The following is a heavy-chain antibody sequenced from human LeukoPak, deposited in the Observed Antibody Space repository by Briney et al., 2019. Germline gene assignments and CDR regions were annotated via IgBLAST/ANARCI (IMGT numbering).Heavy chain of an antibody. D-gene: IGHD5-18*01. CDR2: ISWNSGSI. Sequence: GGSLRLSCAASGFTFDDYAMHWVRQAPGKGLEWVSGISWNSGSIGYADSVKGRFTISRDNAKNSLYLQMNSLRAEDTALYYCAKDKVGYSYGEYYFDYWGQGTLVTVSS. CDR1: GFTFDDYA. CDR3: AKDKVGYSYGEYYFDY. V-gene: IGHV3-9*01. J-gene: IGHJ4*02.